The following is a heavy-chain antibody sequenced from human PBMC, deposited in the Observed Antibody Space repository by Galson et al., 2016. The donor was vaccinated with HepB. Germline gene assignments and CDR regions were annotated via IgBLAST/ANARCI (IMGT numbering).Heavy chain of an antibody. V-gene: IGHV1-2*02. J-gene: IGHJ4*02. CDR1: GYRFTDSY. CDR2: ILPKSGVT. D-gene: IGHD2-21*02. CDR3: ARDRRVTPPDY. Sequence: SVKVSCKASGYRFTDSYLHWIRQAPGRGLEWMGWILPKSGVTHYAQSFQGRITVTADTAINTLYMQLDRLTSDDTAVYYCARDRRVTPPDYWGQGTLVTVSS.